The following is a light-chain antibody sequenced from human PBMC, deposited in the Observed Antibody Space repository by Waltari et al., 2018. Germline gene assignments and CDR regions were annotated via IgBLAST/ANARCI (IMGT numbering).Light chain of an antibody. V-gene: IGLV1-40*01. CDR3: QSYDTSLSVV. J-gene: IGLJ3*02. CDR2: GSS. Sequence: QSVLTQPPSVSGAPGQRVTISCTGSGSNIGAGYEVHWYQQLQRAAPKLLIYGSSSRPLGVPDRFFGSTSGTSASLAIIGLQAEDEADYYCQSYDTSLSVVFGGGTKLTVL. CDR1: GSNIGAGYE.